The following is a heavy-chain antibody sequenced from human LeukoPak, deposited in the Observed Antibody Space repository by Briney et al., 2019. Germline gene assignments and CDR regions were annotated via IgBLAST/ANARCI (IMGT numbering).Heavy chain of an antibody. CDR3: AKADRGSYYGLGDYFDY. CDR1: GFTFSDYG. J-gene: IGHJ4*02. Sequence: PGGSLRLSCAASGFTFSDYGMHWVRQAPGKGLVWVAFIRYDGSDKYYADSVKGRFTISRDNSKNSLYLQMNSLRAEDTALYYCAKADRGSYYGLGDYFDYWGQGTPVTVSS. D-gene: IGHD1-26*01. CDR2: IRYDGSDK. V-gene: IGHV3-30*02.